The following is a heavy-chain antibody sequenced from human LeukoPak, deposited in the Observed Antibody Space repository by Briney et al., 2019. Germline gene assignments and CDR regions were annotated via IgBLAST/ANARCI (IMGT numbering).Heavy chain of an antibody. CDR2: VNHSGNT. CDR1: RGSLSGYY. D-gene: IGHD4-11*01. V-gene: IGHV4-34*01. J-gene: IGHJ4*02. Sequence: PSETLSLTCGVSRGSLSGYYWNWIRQSPGKRLEWIGEVNHSGNTNYSPSLKSRATVSVDTSKNQFSLKLTSVTAADTAIYFCARGVTALGPRAFDYWGQGTLVAVSS. CDR3: ARGVTALGPRAFDY.